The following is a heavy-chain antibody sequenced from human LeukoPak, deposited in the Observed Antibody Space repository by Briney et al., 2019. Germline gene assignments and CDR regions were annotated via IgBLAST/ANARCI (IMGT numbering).Heavy chain of an antibody. J-gene: IGHJ4*02. D-gene: IGHD6-13*01. Sequence: GGSLRLSCAASGFTFSRYSMNWVRQAPGKGLEWVSYISPSSGTMFYAGSVKGRFTISRDNAKNSLYLQMNSLRAEDTAVYYCAKAPSIAAAGTFDYWGQGTLVTASS. CDR3: AKAPSIAAAGTFDY. CDR1: GFTFSRYS. CDR2: ISPSSGTM. V-gene: IGHV3-48*01.